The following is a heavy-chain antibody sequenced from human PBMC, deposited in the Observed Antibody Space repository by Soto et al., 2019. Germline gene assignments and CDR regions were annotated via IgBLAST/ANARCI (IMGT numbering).Heavy chain of an antibody. Sequence: QVQLVQSGAEVKKPGASVKVSCKASGYTFTSYGISWVRQAPGQGLEWMGWISAYNGNTNYAQKLQGRVTMTTDTSTSTADMELRSLRSDDTAVYYCARDSRIYDSSGYYPHAFDIWGQGTMVTVSS. V-gene: IGHV1-18*01. J-gene: IGHJ3*02. CDR2: ISAYNGNT. D-gene: IGHD3-22*01. CDR3: ARDSRIYDSSGYYPHAFDI. CDR1: GYTFTSYG.